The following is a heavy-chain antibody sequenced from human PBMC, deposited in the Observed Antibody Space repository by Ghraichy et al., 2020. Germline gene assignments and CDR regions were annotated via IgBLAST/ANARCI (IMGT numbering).Heavy chain of an antibody. CDR1: GFTFSSYS. J-gene: IGHJ4*02. Sequence: ETLSLTCAASGFTFSSYSMNWVRQAPGKGLEWVSYISSSRSSIYYADSVKGRFTISRDNAKNSLYLQMNSLRDEDTAVYYCARGLPNPYYFDYWGQGTLVTVSS. V-gene: IGHV3-48*02. CDR2: ISSSRSSI. CDR3: ARGLPNPYYFDY.